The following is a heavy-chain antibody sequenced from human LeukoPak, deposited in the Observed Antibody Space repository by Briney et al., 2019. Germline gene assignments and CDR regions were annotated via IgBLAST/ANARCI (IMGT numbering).Heavy chain of an antibody. Sequence: PGGSLRLSCAASGFTFSSYWMHWVRQGPGKELTWVSHINSDGTTTNYADSVKGRFTISRDNAKNTLYLQMNSLRVEDTAVYYYARFSSGWSPSGFDYWGQGTLVTVSS. J-gene: IGHJ4*02. CDR1: GFTFSSYW. CDR2: INSDGTTT. CDR3: ARFSSGWSPSGFDY. V-gene: IGHV3-74*01. D-gene: IGHD6-19*01.